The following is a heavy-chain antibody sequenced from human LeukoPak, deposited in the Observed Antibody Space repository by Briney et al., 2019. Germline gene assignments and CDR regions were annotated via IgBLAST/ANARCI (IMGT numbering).Heavy chain of an antibody. J-gene: IGHJ4*02. CDR3: AKDRELYDYGDYYFDY. CDR2: IRYDGSNK. V-gene: IGHV3-30*02. Sequence: PGGSLRLSCAASGFTFSSYGMHWVRQAPGKGLEWVAFIRYDGSNKYYADSVKGRFTISRDNSKNTLYLQMNSLRAEDTAVYYCAKDRELYDYGDYYFDYWGPGTLVTVSS. D-gene: IGHD4-17*01. CDR1: GFTFSSYG.